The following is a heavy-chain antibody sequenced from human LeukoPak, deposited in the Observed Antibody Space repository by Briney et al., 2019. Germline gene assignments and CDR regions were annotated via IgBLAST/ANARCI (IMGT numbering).Heavy chain of an antibody. Sequence: SEALSLTCTVSGYSISSGYYWGWIRQPPGKGLEWIGSIYHSGSTYYNPSLKSRVTISVDTSKNQFSLKLGSVTAADTAVYYCAKYNWNLSVFDYWGQGTLVTVSS. J-gene: IGHJ4*02. CDR1: GYSISSGYY. CDR3: AKYNWNLSVFDY. V-gene: IGHV4-38-2*02. D-gene: IGHD1-7*01. CDR2: IYHSGST.